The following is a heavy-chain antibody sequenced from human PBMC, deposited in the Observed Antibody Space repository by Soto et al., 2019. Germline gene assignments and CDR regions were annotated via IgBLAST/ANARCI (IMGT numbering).Heavy chain of an antibody. CDR2: MNPNSGNT. V-gene: IGHV1-8*01. J-gene: IGHJ4*02. Sequence: ASVKVSCKASGYTFTIYDINWVRQATGQGLEWMGWMNPNSGNTGYAQKFQGRVTMTRNTSISTAYMELSSLRSEDTAVYYCARGSVLVDWQFDYWGQGTLVTVSS. D-gene: IGHD2-2*01. CDR1: GYTFTIYD. CDR3: ARGSVLVDWQFDY.